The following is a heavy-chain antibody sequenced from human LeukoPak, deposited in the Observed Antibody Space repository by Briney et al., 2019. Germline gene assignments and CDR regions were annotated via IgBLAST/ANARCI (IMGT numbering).Heavy chain of an antibody. CDR3: ARSLRSGYYFTGDY. CDR1: GCSLSSSSYY. D-gene: IGHD3-22*01. J-gene: IGHJ4*02. CDR2: FHYSGSA. Sequence: SETLSLTCTVSGCSLSSSSYYWVWTRQPPGKGLEWIGSFHYSGSAFYSPSLKSRVTISVETSKNHFSLKLSSVTAADTAVYYCARSLRSGYYFTGDYWGQGTLDTVSS. V-gene: IGHV4-39*01.